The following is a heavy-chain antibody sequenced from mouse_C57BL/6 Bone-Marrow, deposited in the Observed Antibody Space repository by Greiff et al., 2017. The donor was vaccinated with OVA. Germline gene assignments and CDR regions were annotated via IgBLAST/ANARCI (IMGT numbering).Heavy chain of an antibody. CDR2: IWRGGST. D-gene: IGHD1-1*01. CDR3: AKNGGSSYLWYFDY. Sequence: QVQLQQPGPGLVQPSQSLSITCTVSGFSLTSYGVHWVRQSPGKGLEWLGVIWRGGSTDYNAAFMSRLSITKDNSKSQVFFKMNSLQADDTAIYYCAKNGGSSYLWYFDYWGQGTTLTVSS. J-gene: IGHJ2*01. V-gene: IGHV2-5*01. CDR1: GFSLTSYG.